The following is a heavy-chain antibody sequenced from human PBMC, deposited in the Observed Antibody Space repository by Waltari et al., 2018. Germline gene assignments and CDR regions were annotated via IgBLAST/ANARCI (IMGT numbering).Heavy chain of an antibody. CDR2: MNVDGGYI. CDR3: ARKGGRGYPYGPFYYDY. CDR1: GFTFGDYW. J-gene: IGHJ4*02. V-gene: IGHV3-74*01. D-gene: IGHD5-18*01. Sequence: EVQLVESGGGLVQPGGSLRLSCEASGFTFGDYWMHWVRQVPGKGLEWGSRMNVDGGYISYTDSVKGRFTISRDNAKNTVLLQLSSVTVEDTGVYFCARKGGRGYPYGPFYYDYWGQGTLVTVSS.